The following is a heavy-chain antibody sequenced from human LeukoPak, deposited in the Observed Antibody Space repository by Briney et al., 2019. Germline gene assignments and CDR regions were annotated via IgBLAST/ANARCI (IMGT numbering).Heavy chain of an antibody. Sequence: SVKVSCKASGGTFSSYAISWVRQAPGQGLEWMGGIIPIFGTANYAQKFQGRVTITTDESTSTAYMELSSLRSEDTAVYYCARDASKYSFDYWGQGTLSPSPQ. J-gene: IGHJ4*02. CDR2: IIPIFGTA. V-gene: IGHV1-69*05. CDR1: GGTFSSYA. CDR3: ARDASKYSFDY.